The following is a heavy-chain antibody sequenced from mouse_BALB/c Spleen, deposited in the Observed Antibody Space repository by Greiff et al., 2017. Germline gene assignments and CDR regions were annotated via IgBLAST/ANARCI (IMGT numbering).Heavy chain of an antibody. Sequence: VQLQQSGPSLVKPSQTLSLTCSVTGDSITSGYWNWIRKFPGNKLEYMGYISYSGSTYYNPSLKSRISITRDTSKNQYYLQLNSVTTEDTATYYSARLFYDGSYAMDYWGQGTSVTVSS. CDR1: GDSITSGY. V-gene: IGHV3-8*02. CDR2: ISYSGST. CDR3: ARLFYDGSYAMDY. D-gene: IGHD2-3*01. J-gene: IGHJ4*01.